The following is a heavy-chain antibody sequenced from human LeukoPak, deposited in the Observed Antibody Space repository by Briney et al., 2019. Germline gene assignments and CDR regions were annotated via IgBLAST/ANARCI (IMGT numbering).Heavy chain of an antibody. CDR3: AKVGAARSHDY. D-gene: IGHD6-6*01. CDR1: GFTFSSYA. CDR2: ISGSGGST. J-gene: IGHJ4*02. Sequence: GGSLRLSCAASGFTFSSYAMSWVRQAPGKGLEWVSAISGSGGSTYYADSVKGRFTISRDNSKNTLYLQMNSLRAKDAAVYYCAKVGAARSHDYWGQGTLVTVSS. V-gene: IGHV3-23*01.